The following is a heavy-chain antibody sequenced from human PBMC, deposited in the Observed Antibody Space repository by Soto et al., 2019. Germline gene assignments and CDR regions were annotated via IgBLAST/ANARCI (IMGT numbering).Heavy chain of an antibody. CDR1: GGSISSFY. Sequence: SETLSLTCTVSGGSISSFYWSWIRQPPGKGLEWIGYVYYSGTTNYNPSLKSRVTISVDTSKNQFSLKLSSLTAADTAVYYCARIYDFWSAYNWFDPWGQGTLVTVSS. D-gene: IGHD3-3*01. CDR3: ARIYDFWSAYNWFDP. V-gene: IGHV4-59*01. J-gene: IGHJ5*02. CDR2: VYYSGTT.